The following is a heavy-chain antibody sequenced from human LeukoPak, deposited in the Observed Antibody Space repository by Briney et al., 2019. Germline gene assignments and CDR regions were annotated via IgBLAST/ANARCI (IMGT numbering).Heavy chain of an antibody. CDR1: GYTFTSYA. J-gene: IGHJ4*02. V-gene: IGHV1-18*01. Sequence: GASVKVSCKASGYTFTSYAMNWVRQAPGQGLEWMGWISAYNGNTNYAQKLQGRVTMTTDTSTSTAYMELRSLRSDDTAVYYCARDPYYYGSGHFGALVYWGQGTLVTVSS. CDR2: ISAYNGNT. D-gene: IGHD3-10*01. CDR3: ARDPYYYGSGHFGALVY.